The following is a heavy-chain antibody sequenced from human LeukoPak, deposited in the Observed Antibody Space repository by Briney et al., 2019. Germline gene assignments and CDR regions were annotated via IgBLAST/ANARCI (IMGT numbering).Heavy chain of an antibody. CDR3: ARHLAKYRSSRLFDY. V-gene: IGHV4-4*02. J-gene: IGHJ4*02. CDR2: IHHSGRT. CDR1: GYSISSDNW. D-gene: IGHD6-13*01. Sequence: SETLSLTCAVSGYSISSDNWWNWVRQPPGKGLEWIGEIHHSGRTNSNPSLKSRVTISVDTSKNQFSLKLSSVTAADTAVYYCARHLAKYRSSRLFDYWGQGTLVTVSS.